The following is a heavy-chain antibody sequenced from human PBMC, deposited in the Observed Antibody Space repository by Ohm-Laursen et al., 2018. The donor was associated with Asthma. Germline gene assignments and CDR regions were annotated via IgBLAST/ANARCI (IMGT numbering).Heavy chain of an antibody. D-gene: IGHD4-11*01. Sequence: SLRLSCAASGFTFNSYGIHWVRQAPGKGLEWVAVISFDGGNKYYADSVKGRFTISRDNAKNSLYLQMNSLRAEDTAVYYCAKFGRDYRSHGMDVWGQGTTVTVSS. CDR2: ISFDGGNK. CDR3: AKFGRDYRSHGMDV. V-gene: IGHV3-30*18. CDR1: GFTFNSYG. J-gene: IGHJ6*02.